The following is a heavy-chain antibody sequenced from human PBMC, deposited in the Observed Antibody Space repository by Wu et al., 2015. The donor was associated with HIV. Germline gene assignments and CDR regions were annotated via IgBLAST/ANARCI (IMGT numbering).Heavy chain of an antibody. CDR1: GGNDGGTFSSHP. D-gene: IGHD3-22*01. CDR3: ARDMTYFYDNSGYYRLDY. Sequence: QVQLVQSGAEVKKPGSSMKVSCKIHGGNDGGTFSSHPISWVRQAPGKGLEWMGGIIPRLGTTNYAQIFQGRVTITADEFTTTAYMELTSLRSDDTAMYYCARDMTYFYDNSGYYRLDYWGQGTLITVSS. CDR2: IIPRLGTT. J-gene: IGHJ4*02. V-gene: IGHV1-69*11.